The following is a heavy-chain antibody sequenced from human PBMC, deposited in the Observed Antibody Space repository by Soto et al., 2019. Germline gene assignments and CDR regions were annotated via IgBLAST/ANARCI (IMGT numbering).Heavy chain of an antibody. J-gene: IGHJ5*02. V-gene: IGHV3-30-3*01. CDR2: ISHDGINK. Sequence: QVRLVESGGGVVQPGRSLRLSCTASGFSFSSYAMYWFRQPPGKGLEWVAVISHDGINKHYADSVKGRVTVSRDNSNHSLDLQLHSLRGEDTAMSYCARDMYSSDYFVKWFEPWGQGTLVTVSS. CDR1: GFSFSSYA. CDR3: ARDMYSSDYFVKWFEP. D-gene: IGHD6-19*01.